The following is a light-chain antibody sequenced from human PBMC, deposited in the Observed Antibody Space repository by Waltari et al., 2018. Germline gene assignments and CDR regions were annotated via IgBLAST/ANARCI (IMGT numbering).Light chain of an antibody. Sequence: EIVLTHSPGTLSLSPGERATLSCRASQSVLSYYLAWYQQKPGQAPRLLIYGASSRTTGIPDRFSGSGSGTDFTLTISRLEPEDFAVYYCQQYGAYAITFGQGTRLEIK. CDR2: GAS. CDR3: QQYGAYAIT. V-gene: IGKV3-20*01. J-gene: IGKJ5*01. CDR1: QSVLSYY.